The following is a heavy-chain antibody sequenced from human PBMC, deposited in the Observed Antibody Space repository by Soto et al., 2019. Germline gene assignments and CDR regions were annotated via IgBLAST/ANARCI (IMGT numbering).Heavy chain of an antibody. CDR2: IKQDGSEK. V-gene: IGHV3-7*01. CDR1: GFTFSSYA. J-gene: IGHJ4*02. D-gene: IGHD5-18*01. Sequence: GGSLRLSCAASGFTFSSYAMSWVRQAPGKGLEWVANIKQDGSEKYYVDSVKGRFTISRDNAKNSLYLQMNSLRAEDTAVYYCARHGGYQFDYWGQGTLVTVSS. CDR3: ARHGGYQFDY.